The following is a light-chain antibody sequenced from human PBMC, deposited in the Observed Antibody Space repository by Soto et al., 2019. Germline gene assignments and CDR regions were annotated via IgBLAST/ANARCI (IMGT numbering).Light chain of an antibody. CDR2: WAS. Sequence: DIVMTQSPDSVAVSLGERATINCKSSQSVLNSYNNKNSLTWYQQKPGQPPKMLIYWASTRESGVPDRFSGSGSGTDVTLTITSLQAEDVAIYYCQQYYSIPLTFGGGTTVEIK. J-gene: IGKJ4*01. CDR3: QQYYSIPLT. CDR1: QSVLNSYNNKNS. V-gene: IGKV4-1*01.